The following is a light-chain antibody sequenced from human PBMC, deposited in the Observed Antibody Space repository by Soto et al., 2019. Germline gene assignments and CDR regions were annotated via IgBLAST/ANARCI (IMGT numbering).Light chain of an antibody. CDR2: GAS. Sequence: EIVMTQSPATLSVSPGXGATLSCRASHSVDSNLAWYQQKPGQAPRLLIFGASTRATGIPTRFSGGGSGTDFTLTISSLQSEDFGLYFCQQYDKWLLTFGGGTKVDIK. V-gene: IGKV3D-15*01. CDR1: HSVDSN. J-gene: IGKJ4*01. CDR3: QQYDKWLLT.